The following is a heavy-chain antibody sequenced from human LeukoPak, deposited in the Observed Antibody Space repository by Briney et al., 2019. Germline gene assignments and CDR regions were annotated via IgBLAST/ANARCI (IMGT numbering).Heavy chain of an antibody. CDR3: ARISNWFDP. Sequence: SETLSLTCTISDDSISNNRYFWAWIRQPPGKGLEWIGSINYSGRTYYNPSLKSRLTMSVDTSKNQFSLKLSSVTAADTAVYYCARISNWFDPWGQGTLVTVSS. CDR1: DDSISNNRYF. J-gene: IGHJ5*02. V-gene: IGHV4-39*07. CDR2: INYSGRT.